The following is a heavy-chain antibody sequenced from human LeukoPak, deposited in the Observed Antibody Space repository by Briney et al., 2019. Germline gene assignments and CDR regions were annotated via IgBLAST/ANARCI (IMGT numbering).Heavy chain of an antibody. CDR3: AARGYSYEYYFDY. CDR2: INPNSGGT. Sequence: ASVTVSCTASGYTFTGYYMHWVRQAPGQGLEWIGRINPNSGGTNYAQKFQGRVTMTRDTSISTAYMEPSRLRSDDTAVYYCAARGYSYEYYFDYWGQGTLVTVSS. J-gene: IGHJ4*02. CDR1: GYTFTGYY. D-gene: IGHD5-18*01. V-gene: IGHV1-2*06.